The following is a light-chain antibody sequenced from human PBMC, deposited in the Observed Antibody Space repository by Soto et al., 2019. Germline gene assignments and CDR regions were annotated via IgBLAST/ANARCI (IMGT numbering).Light chain of an antibody. J-gene: IGLJ2*01. V-gene: IGLV2-11*01. CDR1: SSDVGGYNY. Sequence: QSALTQPRSVSGSPGQSVTISCTGTSSDVGGYNYVSWYQQHPGKAPKLMIYDVSKRPSGVPDRFSGSKSGNTASLTISGLQAEDEAEYYCCSYAGSYGEVFGGGTKLTVL. CDR3: CSYAGSYGEV. CDR2: DVS.